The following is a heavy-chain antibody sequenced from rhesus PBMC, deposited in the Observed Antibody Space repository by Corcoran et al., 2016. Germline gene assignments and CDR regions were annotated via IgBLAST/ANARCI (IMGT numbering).Heavy chain of an antibody. J-gene: IGHJ5-2*01. CDR1: GDSVGNSYY. CDR3: ARGLMTGHSYLDV. V-gene: IGHV4-73*01. D-gene: IGHD1-32*01. Sequence: QVKLDQSGEGLIKPSETLSLTCVVSGDSVGNSYYWSWIRQSPGEGLEWIGYIGVSHPSLRGRVSMSKDTSKNQFSLQLTSLTAADTAIYYCARGLMTGHSYLDVWGPGVLVTVSS. CDR2: IG.